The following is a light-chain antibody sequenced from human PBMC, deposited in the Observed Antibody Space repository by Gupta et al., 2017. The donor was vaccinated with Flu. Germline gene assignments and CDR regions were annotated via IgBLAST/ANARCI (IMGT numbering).Light chain of an antibody. V-gene: IGLV2-14*03. CDR2: DVS. J-gene: IGLJ2*01. CDR3: NSYTDSSTLGVV. CDR1: SSDIGGYNY. Sequence: QSALTQPASVSGSPGQSITISCTGTSSDIGGYNYVSWYQQHPGKAPKVMIYDVSNRPSGVSARFSGSKSGNTASLTIYGLRAEDEADYYCNSYTDSSTLGVVFGGGTKLTVL.